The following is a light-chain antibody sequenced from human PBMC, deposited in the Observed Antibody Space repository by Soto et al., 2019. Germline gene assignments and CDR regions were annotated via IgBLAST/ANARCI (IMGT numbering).Light chain of an antibody. CDR3: QQRRHWTPWT. Sequence: EIVLTQSPATLSLSPGERATLSCRASQSVSSYLAWYQQKPGQAPRLLIYDASNRATGIPARFSGSGSGTDFTLTISSLEPEAFAVHYCQQRRHWTPWTFGQGTKVDIK. J-gene: IGKJ1*01. CDR1: QSVSSY. V-gene: IGKV3-11*01. CDR2: DAS.